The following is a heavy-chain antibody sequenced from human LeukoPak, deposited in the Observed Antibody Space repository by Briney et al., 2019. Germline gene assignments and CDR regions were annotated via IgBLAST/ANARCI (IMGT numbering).Heavy chain of an antibody. CDR2: ISSSSSTI. CDR1: GFTFSSYS. J-gene: IGHJ4*02. CDR3: ARDNYFDY. V-gene: IGHV3-48*01. Sequence: GGSLRLSCAASGFTFSSYSMNWVRQAPGKGLEWVSYISSSSSTIYYADSVKGRFTISRDNAKNSLYLQMNSLRAEDTAVYYCARDNYFDYWGQGTLVTVSS.